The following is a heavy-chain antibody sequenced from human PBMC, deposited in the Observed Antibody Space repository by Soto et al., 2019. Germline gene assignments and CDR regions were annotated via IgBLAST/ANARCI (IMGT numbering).Heavy chain of an antibody. Sequence: NPGGSLRLSCAASGFTFSSYSMNWVRQAPGKGLEWVSSISSSSSYIYYADSVKGRFTISRDNAKNSLYLQMNSPRAEDTAVYYCARDVSYGYLPVYWGQGTLVTVSS. CDR2: ISSSSSYI. J-gene: IGHJ4*02. D-gene: IGHD5-18*01. CDR3: ARDVSYGYLPVY. CDR1: GFTFSSYS. V-gene: IGHV3-21*01.